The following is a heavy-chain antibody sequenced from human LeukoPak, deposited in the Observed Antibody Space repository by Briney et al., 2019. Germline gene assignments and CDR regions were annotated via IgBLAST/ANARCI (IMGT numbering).Heavy chain of an antibody. D-gene: IGHD3-22*01. CDR2: IIPIFGTA. J-gene: IGHJ4*02. Sequence: SVKVSCKASGYTFTSYGISWVRQAPGQGLEWMGGIIPIFGTANYAQKFQGRVTITADESTSTAYMELSSLRSEDTAVYYCARDHLPYYYDSSGSDYWGQGTLVTVSS. CDR1: GYTFTSYG. V-gene: IGHV1-69*13. CDR3: ARDHLPYYYDSSGSDY.